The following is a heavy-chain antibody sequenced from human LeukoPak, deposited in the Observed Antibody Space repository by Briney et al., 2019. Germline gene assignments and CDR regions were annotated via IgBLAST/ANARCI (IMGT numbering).Heavy chain of an antibody. CDR3: AKEYGSGSYYNVPSDY. D-gene: IGHD3-10*01. J-gene: IGHJ4*02. CDR1: GFTFSSYG. V-gene: IGHV3-30*18. Sequence: GRSLRLSCAASGFTFSSYGMHWVRQAPGKGLEWVAVISYDGSNKYYADSVKGRFTISRDNSKNTLYLQMNSLRAEDTAVYYCAKEYGSGSYYNVPSDYWGQGTLVTVSS. CDR2: ISYDGSNK.